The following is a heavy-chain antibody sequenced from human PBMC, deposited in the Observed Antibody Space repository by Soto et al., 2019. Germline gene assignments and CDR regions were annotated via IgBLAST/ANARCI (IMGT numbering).Heavy chain of an antibody. CDR3: ARERALLLWFGESGNWFDP. D-gene: IGHD3-10*01. J-gene: IGHJ5*02. V-gene: IGHV4-59*12. CDR1: GGSISSYY. Sequence: PSETLSLTCTVSGGSISSYYWSWIRQPPGKGLEWIGYIYYSGSTNYNPSLKSRVTISVDTSKNQFSLKLSSVTAADTAVYYCARERALLLWFGESGNWFDPWGQGTLVTVSS. CDR2: IYYSGST.